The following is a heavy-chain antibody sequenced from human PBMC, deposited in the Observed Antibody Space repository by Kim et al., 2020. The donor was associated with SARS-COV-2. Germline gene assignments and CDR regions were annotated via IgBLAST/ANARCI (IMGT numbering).Heavy chain of an antibody. V-gene: IGHV4-38-2*02. CDR3: ARDPQVLGSSGSYFGSAFDI. D-gene: IGHD3-10*01. CDR2: IYHSGST. Sequence: SETLSLTCTVSGYSISSGYYWGWIRQPPGKGLEWIGSIYHSGSTYYNPSLKSRVTISVDTSKNQFSLKLSSVTAADTAVYYCARDPQVLGSSGSYFGSAFDIWGQGTMVTVSS. CDR1: GYSISSGYY. J-gene: IGHJ3*02.